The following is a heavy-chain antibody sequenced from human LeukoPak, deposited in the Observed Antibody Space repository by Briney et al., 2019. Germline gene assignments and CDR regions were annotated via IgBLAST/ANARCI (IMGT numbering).Heavy chain of an antibody. V-gene: IGHV4-30-4*08. Sequence: PSETLSLTCTVSGGSISSGDYYWSWIRQPPGTGLEWIGYIYYSGSTYYNPSLKSRVTISVDTSKNQFSLKLSSVTAADTAVYYCATYCSSTSCQNEGFDYWGQGTLVTVSS. CDR2: IYYSGST. J-gene: IGHJ4*02. CDR3: ATYCSSTSCQNEGFDY. D-gene: IGHD2-2*01. CDR1: GGSISSGDYY.